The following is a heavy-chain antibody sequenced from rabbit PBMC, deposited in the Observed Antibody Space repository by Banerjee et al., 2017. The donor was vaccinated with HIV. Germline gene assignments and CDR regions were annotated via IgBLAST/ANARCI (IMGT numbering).Heavy chain of an antibody. CDR3: AREDDDYGDYYFNL. CDR1: GFTISSYW. D-gene: IGHD2-1*01. J-gene: IGHJ4*01. CDR2: IYAGSSGST. Sequence: QSLEESGGGLVQPGGTLTLTCKVSGFTISSYWMSWVRQAPGKGLEWIACIYAGSSGSTAYASWAKGRITISKTSSTTVTLQMTSLTAADTATYFCAREDDDYGDYYFNLWGQGTLVTVS. V-gene: IGHV1S40*01.